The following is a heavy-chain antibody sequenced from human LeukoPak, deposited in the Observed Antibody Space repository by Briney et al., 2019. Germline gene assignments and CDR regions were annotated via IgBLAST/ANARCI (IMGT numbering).Heavy chain of an antibody. Sequence: GGSLRLSCAASGFTFDDYAMHWVRQAPGKGLEWVSGINWNGGSTGYADSVRGRFTISRDNAKNSLYLQMNSLRAEDTALYHCARYSSIAVAGTIDYWGQGTLVTVSS. CDR3: ARYSSIAVAGTIDY. D-gene: IGHD6-19*01. CDR2: INWNGGST. J-gene: IGHJ4*02. V-gene: IGHV3-20*01. CDR1: GFTFDDYA.